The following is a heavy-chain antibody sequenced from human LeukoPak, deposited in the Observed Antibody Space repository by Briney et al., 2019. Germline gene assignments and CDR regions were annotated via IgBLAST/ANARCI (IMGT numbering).Heavy chain of an antibody. CDR2: IYPTGHT. CDR1: GGSLGDYY. J-gene: IGHJ4*02. Sequence: KPSETLSPTCTVSGGSLGDYYWSWIRQPAGKGLEWIGRIYPTGHTHYNPSLKSRVTMSVDTSKNQFSLKMTSLTAADTAVYYCARITDPDYRSGWSGADYWGRGTQVTVSA. D-gene: IGHD6-19*01. CDR3: ARITDPDYRSGWSGADY. V-gene: IGHV4-4*07.